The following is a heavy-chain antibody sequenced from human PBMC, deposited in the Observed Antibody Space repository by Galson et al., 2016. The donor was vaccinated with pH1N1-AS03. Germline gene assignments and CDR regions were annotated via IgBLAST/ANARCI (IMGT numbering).Heavy chain of an antibody. V-gene: IGHV3-30-3*01. D-gene: IGHD3-16*01. J-gene: IGHJ4*02. CDR3: ARDYYERDSYYHSAAGS. CDR1: GFTFVRYK. Sequence: SLRLSCAASGFTFVRYKLHWVRQAPGKGLEWVAVIMYDGNRKYYADSVNGRFTISRDNSKNTLYLQMDSLRPEDTAIYYCARDYYERDSYYHSAAGSWGQGTQVTVSS. CDR2: IMYDGNRK.